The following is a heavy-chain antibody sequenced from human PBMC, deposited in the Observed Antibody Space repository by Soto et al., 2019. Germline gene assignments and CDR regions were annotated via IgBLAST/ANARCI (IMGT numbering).Heavy chain of an antibody. V-gene: IGHV1-69*06. CDR3: AREAENSGSYADFDY. D-gene: IGHD1-26*01. J-gene: IGHJ4*02. CDR2: IIPIFGTA. Sequence: GASVKVSCKASGGTFSSYAISWVRQAPGQGLEWMGGIIPIFGTANYAQKFQGRVTITADKSTSTAYMELSSLRSEDTAVYYCAREAENSGSYADFDYWGQGTLVTVSS. CDR1: GGTFSSYA.